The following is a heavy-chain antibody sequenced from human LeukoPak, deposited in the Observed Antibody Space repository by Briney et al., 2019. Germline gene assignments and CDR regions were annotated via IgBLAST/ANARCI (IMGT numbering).Heavy chain of an antibody. Sequence: ASVKVSCKASGNTFTSYYMHWVRQAPGQGLEWMGIINPSGGSTSYPQMFQGRVTMTRDTSTSTVFMELSSLRSEDTAVYYCALRGYCSGGSCYSFDYWGQGTLVTVSS. J-gene: IGHJ4*02. D-gene: IGHD2-15*01. V-gene: IGHV1-46*03. CDR3: ALRGYCSGGSCYSFDY. CDR2: INPSGGST. CDR1: GNTFTSYY.